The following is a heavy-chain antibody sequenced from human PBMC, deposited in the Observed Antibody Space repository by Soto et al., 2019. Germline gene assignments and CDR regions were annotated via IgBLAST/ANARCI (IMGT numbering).Heavy chain of an antibody. CDR1: GYTFINYV. CDR2: INAYIAKT. CDR3: ARGYGNALDY. D-gene: IGHD3-10*01. J-gene: IGHJ4*02. V-gene: IGHV1-18*01. Sequence: QVQLVQSGGEVKKPGASVKVSCKASGYTFINYVITWVRQAPGQGLEWLAWINAYIAKTDNAQKVQGRVTMTADTSPRTAPPELRSLTSDNTAVYNCARGYGNALDYWCQGTGVTVSS.